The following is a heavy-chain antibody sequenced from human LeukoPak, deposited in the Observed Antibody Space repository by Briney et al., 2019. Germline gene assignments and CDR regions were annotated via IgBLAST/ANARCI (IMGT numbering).Heavy chain of an antibody. V-gene: IGHV3-30*04. CDR2: ISYDGSNK. D-gene: IGHD3-10*01. Sequence: GGSLRLSCAASGFTFSSYAMHWVRRAPGKGLEWVAVISYDGSNKYYADSVKGRFTISRDNSKNTLYLQMNSLRAEDTAVYYCARALLWFGELLGTDYWGQGTLVTVSS. CDR3: ARALLWFGELLGTDY. J-gene: IGHJ4*02. CDR1: GFTFSSYA.